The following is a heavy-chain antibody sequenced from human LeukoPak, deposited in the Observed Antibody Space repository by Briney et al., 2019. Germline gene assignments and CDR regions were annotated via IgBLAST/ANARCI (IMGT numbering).Heavy chain of an antibody. D-gene: IGHD5-12*01. J-gene: IGHJ1*01. CDR3: SRGGGYGDH. CDR1: GASITSFY. V-gene: IGHV4-4*07. Sequence: SSETLSLTCTVSGASITSFYYNWIRQSAGKGLEWIGRIHTNGGTDYRPSLNSRVTMSVDTSKKQISLKLTSVTAADTAVYFCSRGGGYGDHWGKDILVTVSS. CDR2: IHTNGGT.